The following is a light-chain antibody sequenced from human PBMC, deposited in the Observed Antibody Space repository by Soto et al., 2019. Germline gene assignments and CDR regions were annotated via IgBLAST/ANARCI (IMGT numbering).Light chain of an antibody. J-gene: IGLJ2*01. CDR3: SSYTTNSIPVV. Sequence: QSALTQPASVSGSPGQSITISCTGTSGDIGGYNYVSWYQQHPGKAPKLLISEVSKRPSGVSHRFSGSKSGNTASLTISGIMTEDEADYYCSSYTTNSIPVVFGGGTKLTVL. CDR1: SGDIGGYNY. V-gene: IGLV2-14*01. CDR2: EVS.